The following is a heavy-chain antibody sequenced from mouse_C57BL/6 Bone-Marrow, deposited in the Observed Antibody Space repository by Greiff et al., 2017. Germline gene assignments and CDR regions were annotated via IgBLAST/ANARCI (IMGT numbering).Heavy chain of an antibody. D-gene: IGHD1-1*01. V-gene: IGHV1-59*01. J-gene: IGHJ2*01. CDR1: GYTFTSYW. CDR2: IDPSDSYT. CDR3: ASPYYGSSYY. Sequence: VQLQQPGAELVRPGTSVKLSCKASGYTFTSYWMHWVKQRPGQGLEWIGVIDPSDSYTNYNQKFKGKATLTVDTSSSTAYMQLSSLTSADSAVYYCASPYYGSSYYWGQGTTLTVSS.